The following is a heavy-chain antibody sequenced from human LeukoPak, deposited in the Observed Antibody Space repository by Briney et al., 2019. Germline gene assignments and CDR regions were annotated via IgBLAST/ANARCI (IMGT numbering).Heavy chain of an antibody. J-gene: IGHJ4*02. CDR3: ARDPDIYGSGSFLFDY. V-gene: IGHV3-30*04. CDR2: ISYDGSNK. D-gene: IGHD3-10*01. CDR1: GFTFSSYA. Sequence: GALRLSCAASGFTFSSYAMHWVRQAPGQGLEGGAVISYDGSNKYYADSVKGRFTISRDNSKNTLYLQMNSLRAEDTAVYYCARDPDIYGSGSFLFDYWGQGTLVTVSS.